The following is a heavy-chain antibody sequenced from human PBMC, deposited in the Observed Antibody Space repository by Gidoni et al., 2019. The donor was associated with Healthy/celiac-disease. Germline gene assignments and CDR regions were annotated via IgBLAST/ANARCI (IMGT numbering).Heavy chain of an antibody. CDR3: ARDPSSGHFDY. J-gene: IGHJ4*02. Sequence: EVQLVESGGGLVKPGGSLRLSCAASGFTFSSYSMNWVRQAPGKGLDGVSSIRSSSSYIYYADSVKGRFTISRDNAKNSLYLQMNSLRAEDTAVYYCARDPSSGHFDYWGQGTLVTVSS. CDR1: GFTFSSYS. V-gene: IGHV3-21*01. CDR2: IRSSSSYI. D-gene: IGHD3-22*01.